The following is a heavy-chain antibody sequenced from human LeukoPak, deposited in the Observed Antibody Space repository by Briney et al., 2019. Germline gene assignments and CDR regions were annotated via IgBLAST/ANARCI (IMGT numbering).Heavy chain of an antibody. Sequence: GASVKVSCKTSGYTLTDFGLSWVRQAPGQGLGWVGWISDFNGLTKYAQKLQDRVTMTTDASTSSAYLELRSLTSDDTAIYYCARGLGYCSGGTCPNDYWGQGTLVTVSS. D-gene: IGHD2-15*01. CDR2: ISDFNGLT. V-gene: IGHV1-18*01. CDR3: ARGLGYCSGGTCPNDY. CDR1: GYTLTDFG. J-gene: IGHJ4*02.